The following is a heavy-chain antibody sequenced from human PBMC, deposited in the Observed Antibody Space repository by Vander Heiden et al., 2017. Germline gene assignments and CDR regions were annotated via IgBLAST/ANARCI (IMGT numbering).Heavy chain of an antibody. CDR3: ARELGDFWSGYSEGFDY. V-gene: IGHV3-21*01. J-gene: IGHJ4*02. CDR2: ISSSSSYI. D-gene: IGHD3-3*01. CDR1: GFTFSSYS. Sequence: EVQLVESGGGLVKPGGSLRLSCAASGFTFSSYSMNWVRQAPGKGLEWVSSISSSSSYIYYADSVKGRFTISRDNAKNSLYLQMNSLRAEDTAVYYCARELGDFWSGYSEGFDYWGQGTLVTVSS.